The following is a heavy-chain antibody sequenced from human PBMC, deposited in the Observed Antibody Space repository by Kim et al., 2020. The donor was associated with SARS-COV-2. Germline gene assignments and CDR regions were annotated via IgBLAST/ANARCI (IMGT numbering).Heavy chain of an antibody. CDR2: INHSGST. CDR3: SRAPRGRIPDY. V-gene: IGHV4-34*01. CDR1: GGSFSGYY. D-gene: IGHD3-10*01. J-gene: IGHJ4*02. Sequence: SETLSLTCAVYGGSFSGYYWSWVRQPPGKGLEWIGDINHSGSTSTNPSLKSRVTISVDTSKNQIPLKLRPVTAADTAVSYCSRAPRGRIPDYWGQGTLVTVSS.